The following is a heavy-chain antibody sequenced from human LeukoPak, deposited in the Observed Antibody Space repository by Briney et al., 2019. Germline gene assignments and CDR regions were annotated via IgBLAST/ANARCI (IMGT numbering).Heavy chain of an antibody. D-gene: IGHD6-13*01. V-gene: IGHV3-21*01. Sequence: PGGSLRLSCAASGFTFSSYSMNWVRQAPGKGLEWVSSISSSSSYIYYADSVKGRFTISRDNAKNSLYLQMNSLRAEDTAVYYCARDRLSSWYSRHFDYWGQGTLVTVSS. CDR3: ARDRLSSWYSRHFDY. J-gene: IGHJ4*02. CDR1: GFTFSSYS. CDR2: ISSSSSYI.